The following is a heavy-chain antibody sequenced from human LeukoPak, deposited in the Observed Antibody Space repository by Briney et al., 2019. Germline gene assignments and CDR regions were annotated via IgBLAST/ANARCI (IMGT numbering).Heavy chain of an antibody. CDR2: INWNGGST. J-gene: IGHJ4*02. D-gene: IGHD5-12*01. CDR1: GFTFSSYG. CDR3: ARGPGATYYFDY. V-gene: IGHV3-20*04. Sequence: GGSLRLSCAASGFTFSSYGMHWVRQAPGKGVEWVSGINWNGGSTAYADSVKGRFTISRDNAKNSLYLQMNSLRAEDTALYYCARGPGATYYFDYWGQGTLVTVSS.